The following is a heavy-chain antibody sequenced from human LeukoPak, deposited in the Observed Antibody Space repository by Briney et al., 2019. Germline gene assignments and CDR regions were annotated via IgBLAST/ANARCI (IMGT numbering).Heavy chain of an antibody. CDR3: ARIFDS. CDR2: IFHNGKT. CDR1: GFTFSSYAM. J-gene: IGHJ4*02. V-gene: IGHV4/OR15-8*02. Sequence: GSLRLSCVASGFTFSSYAMSWVRQAPGKGLEWIGDIFHNGKTNYNPSLKGRVTISIDTSNNQFSLRLPSVTAADTAVYYCARIFDSWGQGTLATVSS.